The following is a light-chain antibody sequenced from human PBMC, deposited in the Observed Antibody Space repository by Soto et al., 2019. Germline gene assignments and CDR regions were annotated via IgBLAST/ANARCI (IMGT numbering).Light chain of an antibody. Sequence: EIVLTQSPATLSVSPGERATLSCRASQSVGSYLAWYQQKPGQAPRLLIYDASNRATGIPARFSGSGSEIDFTLIISSLQSEDSAFYFCQQYFNWPLTWTFGPGTKVQIK. J-gene: IGKJ1*01. CDR3: QQYFNWPLTWT. CDR2: DAS. CDR1: QSVGSY. V-gene: IGKV3-11*01.